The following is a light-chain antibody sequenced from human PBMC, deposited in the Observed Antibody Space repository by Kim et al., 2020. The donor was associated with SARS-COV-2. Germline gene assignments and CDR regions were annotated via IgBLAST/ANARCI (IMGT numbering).Light chain of an antibody. J-gene: IGKJ4*01. Sequence: VMTQSPATLSVSLGERVTLSCRASQSVSSNLAWYQQKPGQAPRLLIYETSTRATGIPASFSGSGSGTEFTLTISSLQSEDFAVYYCLQYNSWPPFTFGGGTKLEI. CDR3: LQYNSWPPFT. CDR2: ETS. V-gene: IGKV3-15*01. CDR1: QSVSSN.